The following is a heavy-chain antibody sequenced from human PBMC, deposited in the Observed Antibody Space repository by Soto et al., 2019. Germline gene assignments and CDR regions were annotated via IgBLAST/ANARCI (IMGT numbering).Heavy chain of an antibody. CDR1: GGTFSSYA. Sequence: QVQLVQSGAEVKKPGSSVKVSCKASGGTFSSYAISWVRQAPGQGLEWMGGIIPIFGTANYAQKFQGRVTITADKSTSTAYMELSSLRSEDTAVYYCARAPADRSGGSCRPGYFDYWGQGTLVTVSS. CDR2: IIPIFGTA. D-gene: IGHD2-15*01. CDR3: ARAPADRSGGSCRPGYFDY. V-gene: IGHV1-69*06. J-gene: IGHJ4*02.